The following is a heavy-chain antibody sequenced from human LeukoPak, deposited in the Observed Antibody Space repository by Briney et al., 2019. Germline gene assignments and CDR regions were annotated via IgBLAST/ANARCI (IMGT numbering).Heavy chain of an antibody. CDR3: AREGDGYNYLDY. Sequence: ETLSLTCTVSGGSISSYYWSWIRQPPGKGLEWVSGINWYGGSTGYADSVKGRFTISRDNAKNSLYLQMNSLRAEDTALYYCAREGDGYNYLDYWGQGTLVTVSS. V-gene: IGHV3-20*04. CDR2: INWYGGST. CDR1: GGSISSYY. D-gene: IGHD5-24*01. J-gene: IGHJ4*02.